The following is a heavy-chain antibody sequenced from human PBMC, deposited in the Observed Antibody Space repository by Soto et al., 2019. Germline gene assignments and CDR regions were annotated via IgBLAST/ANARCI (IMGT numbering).Heavy chain of an antibody. CDR2: ISAYNGNT. J-gene: IGHJ4*02. CDR3: ARDWCSGGSCSGFDDY. CDR1: GYTFTSYG. Sequence: EASVKVSCKASGYTFTSYGISWVRQAPGQGLEWMGWISAYNGNTNYGQKLQGRVTMTTDTSTSTTYMELRSLRSDDTAVYYCARDWCSGGSCSGFDDYWGQGTLVTVSS. V-gene: IGHV1-18*01. D-gene: IGHD2-15*01.